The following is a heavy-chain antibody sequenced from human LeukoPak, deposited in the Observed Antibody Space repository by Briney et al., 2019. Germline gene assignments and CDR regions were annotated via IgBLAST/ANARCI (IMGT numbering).Heavy chain of an antibody. CDR3: ARDRLSGSYFSPLEY. CDR2: IGGDGVGT. J-gene: IGHJ4*02. D-gene: IGHD1-26*01. CDR1: GFTFSSYV. Sequence: GGSLRLSCAASGFTFSSYVMSWVRQAPGKGLEWVSAIGGDGVGTYYADSVKGRFTISRDNSKSTLYLQMNSLRVEDTAMYYCARDRLSGSYFSPLEYWGQGTLVTVSS. V-gene: IGHV3-23*01.